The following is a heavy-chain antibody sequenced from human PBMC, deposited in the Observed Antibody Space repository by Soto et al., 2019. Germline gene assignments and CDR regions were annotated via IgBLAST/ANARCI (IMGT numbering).Heavy chain of an antibody. CDR3: ARDIGSIAARPLIELAFDP. CDR2: IYHSGST. Sequence: PSETLSLTCAVSGYSISSGYYWGWIRQPPGKGLEWIGSIYHSGSTYYNPSLKSRVTISVDTSKNQFSLKLSSVTAADTAVYYCARDIGSIAARPLIELAFDPWGQGTLVTVSS. D-gene: IGHD6-6*01. J-gene: IGHJ5*02. CDR1: GYSISSGYY. V-gene: IGHV4-38-2*02.